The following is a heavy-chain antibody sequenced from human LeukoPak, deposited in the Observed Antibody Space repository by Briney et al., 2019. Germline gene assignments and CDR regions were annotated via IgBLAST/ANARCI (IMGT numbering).Heavy chain of an antibody. CDR3: ARGAKVGGYYYGMDV. D-gene: IGHD2-15*01. CDR2: IYYSGST. V-gene: IGHV4-59*01. CDR1: GGSISSYY. J-gene: IGHJ6*04. Sequence: SETLSLTCTVSGGSISSYYWIWIRQPPGKGLEWIGYIYYSGSTNYNPSLKSRVTISVDTSKNQFSLKLSSVTAADTAVYYCARGAKVGGYYYGMDVWGKGTTVTVSS.